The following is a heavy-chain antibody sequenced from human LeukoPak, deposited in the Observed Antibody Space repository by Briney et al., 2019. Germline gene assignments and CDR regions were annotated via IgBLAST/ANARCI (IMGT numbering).Heavy chain of an antibody. D-gene: IGHD2-21*01. V-gene: IGHV4-4*07. Sequence: SETLSLTCTVSGGSISSYYWSWIRQPAGRGLEWIGRIYTRGSTNYNPSLKSRVTMSVDTSKNQFSLKLSSVTAADTAVYYCARDKPFHVVVIATASAFDIWGQGTMVTVSS. CDR3: ARDKPFHVVVIATASAFDI. CDR2: IYTRGST. J-gene: IGHJ3*02. CDR1: GGSISSYY.